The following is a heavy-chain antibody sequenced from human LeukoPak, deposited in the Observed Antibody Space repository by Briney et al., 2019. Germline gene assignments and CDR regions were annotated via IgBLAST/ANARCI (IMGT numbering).Heavy chain of an antibody. Sequence: SETLSLTCTVSGGSISSYYWSWIRQPPGKGLEWIGYVYYSGSTNYNPSLKSRVTISVDTSKNQFSLKLSSVTAADTAVYYCARDAMVRGVPLPSDAFDIWGQGTMVTVSS. CDR2: VYYSGST. CDR3: ARDAMVRGVPLPSDAFDI. J-gene: IGHJ3*02. V-gene: IGHV4-59*12. CDR1: GGSISSYY. D-gene: IGHD3-10*01.